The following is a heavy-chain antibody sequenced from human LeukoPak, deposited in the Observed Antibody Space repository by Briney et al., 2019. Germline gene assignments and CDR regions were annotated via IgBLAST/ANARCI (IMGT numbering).Heavy chain of an antibody. CDR2: INHSGSP. V-gene: IGHV4-34*01. J-gene: IGHJ5*02. CDR1: GGPFSGYY. D-gene: IGHD6-19*01. CDR3: ARVYSSGWPNH. Sequence: SETLSLTCAVYGGPFSGYYWSWIRQPPGKGLEWIGEINHSGSPNYNPSLKSRVTISVDTSKNQFSLKLSSVTAADTAVYYCARVYSSGWPNHWGQGTLVTVSS.